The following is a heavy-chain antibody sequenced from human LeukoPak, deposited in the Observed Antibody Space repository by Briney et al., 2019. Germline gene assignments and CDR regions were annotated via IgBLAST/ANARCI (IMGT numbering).Heavy chain of an antibody. Sequence: PGGSLRLSCAASGFTFDDYAMHWVRQAPGKGLEWVSGICWNSGSIGYADSVKGRFTISRDNAKNSLYLQMNSLRAEDTALYYCAKAGITIFGVVFNAFDIWGQGTMVTVSS. CDR3: AKAGITIFGVVFNAFDI. V-gene: IGHV3-9*01. D-gene: IGHD3-3*01. CDR1: GFTFDDYA. J-gene: IGHJ3*02. CDR2: ICWNSGSI.